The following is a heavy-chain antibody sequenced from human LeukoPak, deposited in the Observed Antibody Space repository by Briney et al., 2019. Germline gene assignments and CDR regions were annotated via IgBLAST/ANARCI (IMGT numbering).Heavy chain of an antibody. Sequence: PGGSLRLSCAASGFTFSSHGMSWVRQAPGKGLEWVSYISSSGSTIYYADSVRGRFTISRDNAKKSLYLQMNSLRAEDTAVYYCAKDLKESRIPQSTLFDYWGQGTLVTVSS. CDR1: GFTFSSHG. CDR2: ISSSGSTI. CDR3: AKDLKESRIPQSTLFDY. V-gene: IGHV3-48*04. D-gene: IGHD5/OR15-5a*01. J-gene: IGHJ4*02.